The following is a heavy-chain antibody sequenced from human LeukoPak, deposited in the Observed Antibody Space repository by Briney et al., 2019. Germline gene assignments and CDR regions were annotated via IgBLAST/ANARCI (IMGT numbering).Heavy chain of an antibody. D-gene: IGHD4-17*01. CDR1: GGSISSGGYY. J-gene: IGHJ4*02. V-gene: IGHV4-31*03. CDR3: ARAVYYGDRLHFDY. Sequence: PSQTLSLTCTVSGGSISSGGYYWSWIRQHPGKGLEWIGYIYYSGSTYYNPSLRSRVTISVDTSKNQFSLKLSSVTAADTAAYYCARAVYYGDRLHFDYWGQGTLVTVSS. CDR2: IYYSGST.